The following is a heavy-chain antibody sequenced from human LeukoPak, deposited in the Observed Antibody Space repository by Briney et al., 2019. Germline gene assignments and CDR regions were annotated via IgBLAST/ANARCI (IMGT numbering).Heavy chain of an antibody. D-gene: IGHD5-12*01. V-gene: IGHV3-64D*06. CDR2: INGDGRTT. CDR1: GFIFSTYT. Sequence: AGGSPRLSCSASGFIFSTYTMYWVRQAPGKGLEYVSVINGDGRTTYYIDSVKGRFTISRDNSKNTLYLQMSSLRADDTAVYYCVGDQVDDTGYLRWGQGTRVTVSA. CDR3: VGDQVDDTGYLR. J-gene: IGHJ4*02.